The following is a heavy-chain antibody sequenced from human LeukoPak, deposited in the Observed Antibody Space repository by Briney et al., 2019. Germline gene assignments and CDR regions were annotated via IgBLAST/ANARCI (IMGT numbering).Heavy chain of an antibody. D-gene: IGHD3-10*01. CDR2: IYHSGST. CDR3: ARVIVMVRGVIQSHYFDY. Sequence: SGTLSLTCAVSGGYISSSNWWSWVRQPPGKGLEWIGEIYHSGSTNYNPSLKSRVTISVDKSKNQFSLKLSSVTAADTAVYYCARVIVMVRGVIQSHYFDYWGQGTLVTVSS. J-gene: IGHJ4*02. CDR1: GGYISSSNW. V-gene: IGHV4-4*02.